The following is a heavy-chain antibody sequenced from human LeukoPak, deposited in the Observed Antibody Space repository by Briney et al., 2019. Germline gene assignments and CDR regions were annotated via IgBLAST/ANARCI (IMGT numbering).Heavy chain of an antibody. D-gene: IGHD1-26*01. CDR1: GFTFSSYW. V-gene: IGHV3-7*01. J-gene: IGHJ6*03. CDR2: IKQDGSEK. CDR3: ARDGLVGATNYEPWGYYMDV. Sequence: PGGSLRLSCAASGFTFSSYWMSWVRQAPGKGLEWVANIKQDGSEKYYVDSVKGRFTISRDNAKSSLYLQMNSLRAEDTAVYYCARDGLVGATNYEPWGYYMDVWGKGTTVTVSS.